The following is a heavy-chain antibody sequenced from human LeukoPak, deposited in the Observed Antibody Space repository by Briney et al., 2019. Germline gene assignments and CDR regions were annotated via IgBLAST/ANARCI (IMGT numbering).Heavy chain of an antibody. D-gene: IGHD6-13*01. Sequence: PSETLSLTCTVSGDSISSYYWNWIRQPPGKGLEWIGYIYYSGSTNYNPSLKSRVTISVDTSKNQFSLKLSSVTAADTAVYHCARGGQQLPPFQHWGQGTLVTVSS. CDR2: IYYSGST. J-gene: IGHJ1*01. CDR1: GDSISSYY. V-gene: IGHV4-59*01. CDR3: ARGGQQLPPFQH.